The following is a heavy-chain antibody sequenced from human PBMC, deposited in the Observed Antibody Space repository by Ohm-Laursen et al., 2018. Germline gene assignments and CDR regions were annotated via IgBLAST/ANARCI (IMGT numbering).Heavy chain of an antibody. CDR1: GYTFTSYY. J-gene: IGHJ4*02. Sequence: ASVKVSCKASGYTFTSYYMHWVRQAPGQGLEWMGIINPSGGSTSYAQKFQGRVTMTRDTSTSTVYMELSSLRSEDTAVYYCARSGDILTGYYRPVDYWGQGTLVTVSS. CDR2: INPSGGST. D-gene: IGHD3-9*01. V-gene: IGHV1-46*01. CDR3: ARSGDILTGYYRPVDY.